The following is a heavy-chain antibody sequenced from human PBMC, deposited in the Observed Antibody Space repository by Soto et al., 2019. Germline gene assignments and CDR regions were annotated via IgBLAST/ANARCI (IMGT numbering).Heavy chain of an antibody. CDR3: ARRSSGSYYYGMDV. Sequence: AETLSLTGPVSGGSSSSSSYYWGWIRQPTGKGLEWIGSIYYSWSTYYNPSLKSRVTISVDTSKNQFSLKLTSVTAEDTAVYYCARRSSGSYYYGMDVWGQGTTVTVSS. CDR1: GGSSSSSSYY. CDR2: IYYSWST. V-gene: IGHV4-39*01. D-gene: IGHD1-26*01. J-gene: IGHJ6*02.